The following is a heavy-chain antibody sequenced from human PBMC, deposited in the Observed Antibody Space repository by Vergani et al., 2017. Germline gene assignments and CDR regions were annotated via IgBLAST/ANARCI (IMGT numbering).Heavy chain of an antibody. CDR1: GGSISSYY. V-gene: IGHV4-59*12. J-gene: IGHJ3*02. CDR3: ARVRKTTVTSDAWDAFDI. CDR2: IYYSGST. D-gene: IGHD4-17*01. Sequence: QVQLQESGPGLVKPSETLSLTCTVSGGSISSYYWSWIRQPPGKGLEWIGYIYYSGSTNYNPSPKSRVTISVDTSKNQFSLKLSSVTAADTAVYYCARVRKTTVTSDAWDAFDIWGQGTMVTVSS.